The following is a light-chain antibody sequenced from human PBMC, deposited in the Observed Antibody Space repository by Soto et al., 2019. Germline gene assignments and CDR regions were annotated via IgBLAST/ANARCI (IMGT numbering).Light chain of an antibody. V-gene: IGKV3-15*01. J-gene: IGKJ4*01. CDR1: QSVSSN. CDR2: GAS. Sequence: EIVMTQSPATLSVSPGERATLSCRASQSVSSNLAWYQQKPGQAPRLIIYGASTRATGIPARFSGSGSGTEFTLTISSLQSEDFAVYYCQQYNNWPPGVTFGGGTKLDIK. CDR3: QQYNNWPPGVT.